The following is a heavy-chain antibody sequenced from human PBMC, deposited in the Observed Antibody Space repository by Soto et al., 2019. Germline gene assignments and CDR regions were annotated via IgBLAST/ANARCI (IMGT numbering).Heavy chain of an antibody. D-gene: IGHD3-10*01. V-gene: IGHV3-21*01. CDR2: ISSSSSYI. J-gene: IGHJ4*02. CDR3: ARVWEGVVWYGASLDY. Sequence: EGQLVESGVGLVKPGGSLRLSCAASGFTFSSYSMNWVRQAPGKGLEWVSYISSSSSYIYYADSVKGRFTISRYNANNSLYVEMNSLRAEDTAVSSCARVWEGVVWYGASLDYWGQGTLVTVSS. CDR1: GFTFSSYS.